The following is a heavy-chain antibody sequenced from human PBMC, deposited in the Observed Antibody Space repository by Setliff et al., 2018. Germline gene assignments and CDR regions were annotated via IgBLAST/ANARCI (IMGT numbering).Heavy chain of an antibody. CDR1: SGSFSGYY. D-gene: IGHD2-15*01. J-gene: IGHJ6*02. CDR3: ARKKTVYWYYGMDV. V-gene: IGHV4-34*01. CDR2: INHSGST. Sequence: PSETLSLTCAVYSGSFSGYYWSWIRQPPGKGLEWIGEINHSGSTNYNPSLKSRVTISVDTSKNQFSLKLSSVTAADTAVYYCARKKTVYWYYGMDVWGQGTTVTVSS.